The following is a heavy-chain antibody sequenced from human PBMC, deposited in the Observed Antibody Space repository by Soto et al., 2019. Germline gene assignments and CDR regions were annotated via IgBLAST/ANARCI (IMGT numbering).Heavy chain of an antibody. V-gene: IGHV1-69*08. CDR3: ARPDFGDYWYFDL. CDR1: GGPFSSHT. J-gene: IGHJ2*01. CDR2: IIPALGTT. Sequence: QDQLVQSGAEVKKPGSSVKVSCKAFGGPFSSHTFIRVRQAPGQGLEWMGRIIPALGTTTYAQKFQGRVTITADESVTTVYMELNSLRTEDTAVYYCARPDFGDYWYFDLWGRGTLVTVSS. D-gene: IGHD4-17*01.